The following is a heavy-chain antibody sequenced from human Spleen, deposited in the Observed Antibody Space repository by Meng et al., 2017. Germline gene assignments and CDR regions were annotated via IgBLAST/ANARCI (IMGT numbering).Heavy chain of an antibody. Sequence: VQLFRSGAEVMEPGASVNVSCKASGYTFTTYSISWVRQAPGQGLEWMGWSGAYNGNTNYAQNFQGRLTLTTDTSMSTAYMELRSLRSDDTAVYYCARATIPDYWGQGTLVTVSS. J-gene: IGHJ4*02. CDR1: GYTFTTYS. CDR2: SGAYNGNT. D-gene: IGHD5-24*01. CDR3: ARATIPDY. V-gene: IGHV1-18*01.